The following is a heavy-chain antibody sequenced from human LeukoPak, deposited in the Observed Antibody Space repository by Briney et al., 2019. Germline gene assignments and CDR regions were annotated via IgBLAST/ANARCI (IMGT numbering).Heavy chain of an antibody. CDR3: ARAVERFGDSPDGFDR. CDR2: IDPSGGGT. CDR1: GYTFTSYY. V-gene: IGHV1-46*01. Sequence: ASVTVSFTASGYTFTSYYIHWMRQAPGHGLEWMGIIDPSGGGTSYAQKFHSRVTLTRDTSTSTVYMELSSLRSADTAVFYCARAVERFGDSPDGFDRWGQGTMVTVSS. D-gene: IGHD3-10*01. J-gene: IGHJ3*02.